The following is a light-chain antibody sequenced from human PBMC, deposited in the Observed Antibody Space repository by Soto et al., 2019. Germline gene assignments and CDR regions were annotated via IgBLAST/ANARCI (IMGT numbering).Light chain of an antibody. Sequence: SYELTQPPSVSVSPGQTASITCSGDKLGERYVSWYQQKPGQSPVLVIYQDTKRPSGIPERFSGSNSGNTATLSISGTQTMDEADYYCQAWDTTTAVFGGGTKL. J-gene: IGLJ2*01. CDR1: KLGERY. CDR2: QDT. V-gene: IGLV3-1*01. CDR3: QAWDTTTAV.